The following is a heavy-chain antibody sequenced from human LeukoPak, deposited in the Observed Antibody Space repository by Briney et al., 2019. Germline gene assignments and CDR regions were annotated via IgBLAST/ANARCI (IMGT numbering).Heavy chain of an antibody. CDR2: IRKDGSDK. D-gene: IGHD3-16*01. CDR3: AKDSNWAFDY. J-gene: IGHJ4*02. CDR1: GFTFSRNG. V-gene: IGHV3-30*02. Sequence: GGSLRLSCGASGFTFSRNGMHWVRQAPGKGLEWVTYIRKDGSDKYYADSVKGRFTISRDSSKNMVYLQMNSLRVEDTALYYCAKDSNWAFDYWGQGTLVRVSS.